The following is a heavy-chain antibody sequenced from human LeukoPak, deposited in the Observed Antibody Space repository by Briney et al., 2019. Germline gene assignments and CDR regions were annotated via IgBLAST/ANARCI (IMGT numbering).Heavy chain of an antibody. D-gene: IGHD3-10*01. CDR2: ISSSGSTI. J-gene: IGHJ4*02. V-gene: IGHV3-48*03. CDR1: GFTFSSYE. Sequence: GGSLRLSCAASGFTFSSYEMNWVRQAPGKGLEWVSYISSSGSTIYYADSVKDRFTISRDNSRNTLYLQMTSLRPEDTALYYCAKEWYVGSPPDYWGQGTQVTVSS. CDR3: AKEWYVGSPPDY.